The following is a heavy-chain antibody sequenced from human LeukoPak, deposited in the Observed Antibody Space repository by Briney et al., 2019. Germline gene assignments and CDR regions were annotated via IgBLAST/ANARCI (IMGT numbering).Heavy chain of an antibody. CDR3: AKDREFCGGNRHYYFDS. CDR1: GGSISSYY. V-gene: IGHV4-59*01. D-gene: IGHD2-21*01. Sequence: SETPSLTCTVSGGSISSYYWSWIRQPPGKGLEWIGYIYYSGATNYNPSLKSRVTISVDTSKNQFSLKLSSVTVADTALYYCAKDREFCGGNRHYYFDSGAGEPWSPSPQ. CDR2: IYYSGAT. J-gene: IGHJ4*02.